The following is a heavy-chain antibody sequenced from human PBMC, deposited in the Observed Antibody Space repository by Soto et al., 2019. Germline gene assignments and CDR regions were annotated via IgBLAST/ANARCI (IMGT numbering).Heavy chain of an antibody. V-gene: IGHV3-7*04. Sequence: GGSLRLSWAASGFTFNTYWMSWVRQAPGKGLEWVANIKPDGSEKWYVDSVKGRFTISRDNAKSSLYLQMISLRVEDTALYYCARGDYHDTSGPFSDAFDVWGQGTVVTVS. CDR1: GFTFNTYW. J-gene: IGHJ3*01. CDR2: IKPDGSEK. CDR3: ARGDYHDTSGPFSDAFDV. D-gene: IGHD3-22*01.